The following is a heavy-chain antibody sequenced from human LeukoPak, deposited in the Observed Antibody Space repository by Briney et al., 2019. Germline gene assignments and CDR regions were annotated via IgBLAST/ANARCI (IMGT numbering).Heavy chain of an antibody. V-gene: IGHV1-58*02. CDR2: IVVGSGNT. J-gene: IGHJ6*02. CDR3: AATVDYCSGGSCNNHYYGMDV. CDR1: GFTFTSSA. Sequence: ASVKVSCKASGFTFTSSAMQWVRQARGQRLEWMGWIVVGSGNTNYAQKFQERVTITRDMSARTVYMELSSLTSEDTAVYYCAATVDYCSGGSCNNHYYGMDVWGQGTTVTVSS. D-gene: IGHD2-15*01.